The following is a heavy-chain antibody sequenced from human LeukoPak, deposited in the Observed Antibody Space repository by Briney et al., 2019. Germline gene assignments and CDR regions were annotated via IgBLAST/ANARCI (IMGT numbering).Heavy chain of an antibody. V-gene: IGHV1-18*04. J-gene: IGHJ6*04. CDR2: ISAYNGNT. CDR3: ARARVGADLLDV. CDR1: GYTFTSYG. Sequence: GASVKVSCKASGYTFTSYGISWVRQAPGQGLEWMGWISAYNGNTNYAQKLQGRVTMTTDTSTSTVYVELSSLRSEDTAVYYCARARVGADLLDVWGKGTTVTVSS. D-gene: IGHD1-26*01.